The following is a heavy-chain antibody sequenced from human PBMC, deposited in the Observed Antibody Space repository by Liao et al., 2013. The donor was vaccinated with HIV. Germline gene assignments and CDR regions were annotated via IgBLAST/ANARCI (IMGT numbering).Heavy chain of an antibody. J-gene: IGHJ4*02. V-gene: IGHV4-59*10. Sequence: QVQLQQWGTGLLKPSETLSLSCAVYGGSFSGYYWNWIRQPAGQGLEWIGRIYTSGSANYNPSLKSRLTMSLDTSMHQFSLKLKSVTAADTAVYYCAREGYDSTGYHYFFDYWGQGILVTVSS. CDR1: GGSFSGYY. D-gene: IGHD3-22*01. CDR3: AREGYDSTGYHYFFDY. CDR2: IYTSGSA.